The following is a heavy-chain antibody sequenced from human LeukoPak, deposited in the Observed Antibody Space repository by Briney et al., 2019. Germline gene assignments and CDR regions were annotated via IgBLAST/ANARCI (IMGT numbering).Heavy chain of an antibody. V-gene: IGHV1-46*01. J-gene: IGHJ4*02. D-gene: IGHD1-1*01. CDR2: INPSGGST. CDR1: GYTFPSYY. Sequence: ASVKVSCKASGYTFPSYYIHWVRQAPGQGPEWVGIINPSGGSTTYAQKFQGRVTMTRDTSTSTVYMDLTSLRSDDTAVYYCARHSLPGKTPFDYWGQGTLVTVSS. CDR3: ARHSLPGKTPFDY.